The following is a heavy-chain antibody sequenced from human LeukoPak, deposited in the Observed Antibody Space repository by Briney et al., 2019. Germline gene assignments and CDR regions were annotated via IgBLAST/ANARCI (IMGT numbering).Heavy chain of an antibody. V-gene: IGHV4-39*07. J-gene: IGHJ5*02. Sequence: NPSETLSLTCTVSGGSISSSSYYWGWIRQPPGKGLEWIGSIYYSGSTYYNPSLKSRVTISVDTSKNQFSLKLSSVTAADTAVYYCARAKKGYCSGGSCYGNWFDPWGQGTLVTVSS. CDR3: ARAKKGYCSGGSCYGNWFDP. CDR1: GGSISSSSYY. D-gene: IGHD2-15*01. CDR2: IYYSGST.